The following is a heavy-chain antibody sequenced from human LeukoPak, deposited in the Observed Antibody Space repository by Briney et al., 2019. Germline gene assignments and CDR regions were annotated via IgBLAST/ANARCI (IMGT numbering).Heavy chain of an antibody. D-gene: IGHD1-26*01. V-gene: IGHV3-9*01. CDR2: ISWNSGSI. J-gene: IGHJ3*02. Sequence: SGGSLRLSCAASGFTFDDYAMHWVRQAPGKGLEWVSGISWNSGSIGYAHSVKGRFTISRDNAKNSLYLQMNSLRAEDTALYYCAKDRWELLGAFDIWGQGTMVTVSS. CDR3: AKDRWELLGAFDI. CDR1: GFTFDDYA.